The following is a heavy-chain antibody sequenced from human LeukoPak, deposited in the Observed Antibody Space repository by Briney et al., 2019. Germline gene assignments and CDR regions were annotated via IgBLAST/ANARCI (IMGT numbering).Heavy chain of an antibody. J-gene: IGHJ4*02. CDR3: AKDKGSTLEY. CDR2: IWYDGSNK. CDR1: GFTFSSYG. Sequence: PGGSLRLSCAASGFTFSSYGMHWVRQAPGKGLEWVAVIWYDGSNKYYADSVKGRFTISRDNSKNTLYLQMNSLRAENTAVYYCAKDKGSTLEYWGQGTLVTVSS. V-gene: IGHV3-33*06. D-gene: IGHD1-1*01.